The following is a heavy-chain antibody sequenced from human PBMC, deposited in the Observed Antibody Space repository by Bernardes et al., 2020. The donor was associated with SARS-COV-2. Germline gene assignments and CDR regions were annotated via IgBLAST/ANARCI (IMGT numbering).Heavy chain of an antibody. CDR2: IYYSGST. CDR1: GGSISSSY. D-gene: IGHD3-3*01. Sequence: SETLSLTCTVSGGSISSSYWSWIRQPPGKGLEWIGYIYYSGSTNYNPSLKSRVTISVDTSKNQFSLKLSSVTAADTAVYYCARDIRGDFWSGYLYYYYYMDVWGKGTTVTVSS. CDR3: ARDIRGDFWSGYLYYYYYMDV. J-gene: IGHJ6*03. V-gene: IGHV4-59*01.